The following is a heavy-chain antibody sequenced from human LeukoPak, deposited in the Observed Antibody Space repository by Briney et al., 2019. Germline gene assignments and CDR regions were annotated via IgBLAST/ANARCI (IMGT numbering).Heavy chain of an antibody. CDR2: IYYSGST. CDR3: ARVGVDYSGNIIKYYFDY. J-gene: IGHJ4*02. CDR1: GGSISSSSYY. V-gene: IGHV4-39*07. Sequence: SETLSLTCTVSGGSISSSSYYWGWIRQPPGKGLEWIGSIYYSGSTYYNPSLKSRVTISVDTSKNQFSLKLSPVIAADTAVYYCARVGVDYSGNIIKYYFDYWGQGTLVTVSS. D-gene: IGHD4-23*01.